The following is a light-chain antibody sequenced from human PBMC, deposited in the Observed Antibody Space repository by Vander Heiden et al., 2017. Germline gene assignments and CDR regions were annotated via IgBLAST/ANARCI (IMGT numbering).Light chain of an antibody. J-gene: IGLJ2*01. CDR2: SNY. CDR3: ASWDDSLSGWV. V-gene: IGLV1-47*02. CDR1: SSNTGNNY. Sequence: QSVLTQPPSMSATPGQRVTISCSGSSSNTGNNYLYWYQHLPGTTPKLLTHSNYQRPSGVPDRFSGSKSGTSVSLTISGLRSEDEAVYYCASWDDSLSGWVFGGGTKLTVL.